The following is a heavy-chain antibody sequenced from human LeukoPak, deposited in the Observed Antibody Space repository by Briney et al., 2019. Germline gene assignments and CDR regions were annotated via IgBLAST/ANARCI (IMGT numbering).Heavy chain of an antibody. D-gene: IGHD4-23*01. V-gene: IGHV3-53*01. CDR1: GFTFNSNY. CDR3: ARTTVVKAFDY. CDR2: IYSGGST. Sequence: GGSLRLPCAASGFTFNSNYMSWVRQAPGKGLEWVSVIYSGGSTYYADSVKGRFTISRDNSKNTLYLQMNSLRAEDTAVYYCARTTVVKAFDYWGQGTLVTVSS. J-gene: IGHJ4*02.